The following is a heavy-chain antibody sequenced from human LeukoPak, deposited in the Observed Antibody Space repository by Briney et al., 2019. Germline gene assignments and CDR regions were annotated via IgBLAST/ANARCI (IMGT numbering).Heavy chain of an antibody. CDR3: ARALGGYCSSTSCYSWFDP. V-gene: IGHV4-59*11. Sequence: SETLSLTCTVSGGSISSHYWSWIRQPPGKGLEWIGYIYYSGSTNYNPSLKSRVTISVDASKNQFSLKLSSVTAADTAVYYCARALGGYCSSTSCYSWFDPWGQGTLVTVSS. CDR2: IYYSGST. CDR1: GGSISSHY. J-gene: IGHJ5*02. D-gene: IGHD2-2*01.